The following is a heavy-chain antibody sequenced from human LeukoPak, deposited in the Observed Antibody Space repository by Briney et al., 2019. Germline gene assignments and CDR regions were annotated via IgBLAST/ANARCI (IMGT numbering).Heavy chain of an antibody. CDR1: GYTFTSYD. CDR2: MNPNSGNT. CDR3: ARKSSWSRDFEY. D-gene: IGHD6-13*01. Sequence: ASVKVSCKASGYTFTSYDINWVRQATGQGLEWMGWMNPNSGNTGYAQKLQGRVTMTTDTSTSTAYMELRSLRSDDTAVYYCARKSSWSRDFEYWGQGTLVTVSS. V-gene: IGHV1-8*01. J-gene: IGHJ4*02.